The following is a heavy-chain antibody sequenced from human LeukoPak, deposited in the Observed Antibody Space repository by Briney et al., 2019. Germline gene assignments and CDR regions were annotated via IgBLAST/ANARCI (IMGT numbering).Heavy chain of an antibody. J-gene: IGHJ5*02. CDR2: IYHSGST. V-gene: IGHV4-38-2*01. Sequence: PSETLSLTCAVFGYSISSGYYWGWIRQPPGKGLEWIGSIYHSGSTYYNPSLESRVTISVDTSKNQFSLKLSSVTAADTAVYYCARVVVVPAAMSYNWFDPWGQGTLVTVSS. CDR1: GYSISSGYY. D-gene: IGHD2-2*01. CDR3: ARVVVVPAAMSYNWFDP.